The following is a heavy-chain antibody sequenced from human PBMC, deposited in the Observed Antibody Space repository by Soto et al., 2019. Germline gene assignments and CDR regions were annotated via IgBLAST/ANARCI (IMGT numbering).Heavy chain of an antibody. J-gene: IGHJ4*02. CDR3: ARDDRDDYIATFGY. CDR2: IDSNGRT. D-gene: IGHD4-4*01. Sequence: PSETLSLTCTISGGSPSYYYWTWMRQPPGKGLEWIGNIDSNGRTNYNRSLRSRVTISVDTSNNHFSRQLSSVTAADTAIYYCARDDRDDYIATFGYWGQGTLGTVS. V-gene: IGHV4-59*12. CDR1: GGSPSYYY.